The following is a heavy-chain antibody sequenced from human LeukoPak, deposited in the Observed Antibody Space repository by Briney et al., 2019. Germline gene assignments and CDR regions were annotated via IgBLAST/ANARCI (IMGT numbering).Heavy chain of an antibody. Sequence: GGSLRLSCAASGFTFSSYGMHWVRQAPGKGLEWVAVIWYDGSNKYYADSVKGRFTISRDNSKNTLYLQMNSLRAEDTAVYYCAREAFSVGATQYFDYWGQGTLVTVSS. J-gene: IGHJ4*02. D-gene: IGHD1-26*01. CDR1: GFTFSSYG. V-gene: IGHV3-33*08. CDR2: IWYDGSNK. CDR3: AREAFSVGATQYFDY.